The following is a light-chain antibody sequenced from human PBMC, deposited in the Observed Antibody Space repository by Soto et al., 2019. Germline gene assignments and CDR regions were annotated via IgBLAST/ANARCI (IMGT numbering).Light chain of an antibody. Sequence: VMPQSPGTLSLSPGARATLSCRATQSVSSNYLAWYQQKAGQAPRLLIYGASSRATGIPDRFSGGGSGTDFTLTITSLEPEDFAVYVCLQYGGLTRTFGQGTKVDIK. V-gene: IGKV3-20*01. CDR1: QSVSSNY. CDR2: GAS. J-gene: IGKJ1*01. CDR3: LQYGGLTRT.